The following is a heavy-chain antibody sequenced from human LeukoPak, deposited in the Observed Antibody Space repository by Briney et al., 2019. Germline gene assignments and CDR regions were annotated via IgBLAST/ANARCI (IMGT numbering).Heavy chain of an antibody. CDR1: GFTFNNFA. J-gene: IGHJ4*02. CDR2: ISGSGGDS. V-gene: IGHV3-23*01. D-gene: IGHD3-10*01. CDR3: AKMAIAKGATQGRGFLQFDF. Sequence: GGSLGLSCAASGFTFNNFAMSWVRQAPGKGLEWVSLISGSGGDSKSVDSVKGRFVISRDNSKNSLYLQLNSLRPKDTAVYYCAKMAIAKGATQGRGFLQFDFWGQGTLVTVSS.